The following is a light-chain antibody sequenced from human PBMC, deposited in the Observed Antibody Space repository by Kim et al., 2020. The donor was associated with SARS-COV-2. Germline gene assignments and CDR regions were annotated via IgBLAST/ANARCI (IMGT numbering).Light chain of an antibody. Sequence: SPGERAPLSCRASQSVSSSYLAWYQQKPGQAPRLLIYGASSRAIGIPDRFSGSGSGTDFTLTISRLEPEDFAVYYCQQYATSLRTFGQGTKVDIK. V-gene: IGKV3-20*01. CDR1: QSVSSSY. CDR2: GAS. CDR3: QQYATSLRT. J-gene: IGKJ1*01.